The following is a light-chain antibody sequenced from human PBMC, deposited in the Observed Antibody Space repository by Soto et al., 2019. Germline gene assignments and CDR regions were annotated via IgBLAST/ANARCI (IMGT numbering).Light chain of an antibody. CDR3: QSYDSSLSGWRV. Sequence: QSVLTQPPSVSGAPGQRVTISCTVSSSNIGAGYDVHWYQQVPGTAPKLLIYGNTNRPSGVPDRFSGSKSGTSASLAITGLQAEDEADYYCQSYDSSLSGWRVFGGGTQLTVL. V-gene: IGLV1-40*01. CDR2: GNT. J-gene: IGLJ3*02. CDR1: SSNIGAGYD.